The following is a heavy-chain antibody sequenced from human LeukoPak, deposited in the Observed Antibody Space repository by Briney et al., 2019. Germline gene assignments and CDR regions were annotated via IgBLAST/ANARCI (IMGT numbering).Heavy chain of an antibody. CDR3: VRKFATGD. J-gene: IGHJ4*02. Sequence: GGSLRLSCAASGFTFSSHLMHWVRQAQGTGLVWVSSVKSDGTATNYADSVKGRFTISRDNAKNTQYLQMNSLRVEDTAVYYCVRKFATGDWGQGTLVTVSS. V-gene: IGHV3-74*01. CDR1: GFTFSSHL. D-gene: IGHD1-14*01. CDR2: VKSDGTAT.